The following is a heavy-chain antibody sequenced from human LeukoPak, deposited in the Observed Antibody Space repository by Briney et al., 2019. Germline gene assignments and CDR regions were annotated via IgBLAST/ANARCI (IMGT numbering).Heavy chain of an antibody. Sequence: GGSLRLSCAGSGFTFSTYAMSWVRQAPGKGLEWFSSISDNGYTTYYADSVRGRFTISRDNSKNTVYLQMIGLRGEDTAVYFCAKYYYDSSGYYDAAPLDSWGQGALVTVFS. CDR1: GFTFSTYA. D-gene: IGHD3-22*01. CDR3: AKYYYDSSGYYDAAPLDS. V-gene: IGHV3-23*01. CDR2: ISDNGYTT. J-gene: IGHJ4*02.